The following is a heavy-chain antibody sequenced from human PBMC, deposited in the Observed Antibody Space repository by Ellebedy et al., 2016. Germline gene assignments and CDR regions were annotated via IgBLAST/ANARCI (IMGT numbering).Heavy chain of an antibody. CDR2: ITGSGHST. D-gene: IGHD3-16*01. CDR3: AKDPGGACFDY. J-gene: IGHJ4*02. Sequence: GESLKISXAGSGFPFSSHAMSWVRQAPGKGLEWVSGITGSGHSTYYADSVKGRFTISRDNSKNTVYLQMNSLRAEDTAVYYCAKDPGGACFDYWGQGILVTVSS. CDR1: GFPFSSHA. V-gene: IGHV3-23*01.